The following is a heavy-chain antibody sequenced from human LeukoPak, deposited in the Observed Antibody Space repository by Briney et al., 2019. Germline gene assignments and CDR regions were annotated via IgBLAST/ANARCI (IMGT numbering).Heavy chain of an antibody. Sequence: GGSLRLSCAASGFTFSSYAMHWVRQAPGKGLEWVAVISYDGSNKYYADSVKGRFTISRDNSKNTLYLQMNSLRAEDTAVYYCARATEYCSGGSCYSDFYYGMDVWGQGTTVTVSS. J-gene: IGHJ6*02. CDR1: GFTFSSYA. D-gene: IGHD2-15*01. V-gene: IGHV3-30*04. CDR2: ISYDGSNK. CDR3: ARATEYCSGGSCYSDFYYGMDV.